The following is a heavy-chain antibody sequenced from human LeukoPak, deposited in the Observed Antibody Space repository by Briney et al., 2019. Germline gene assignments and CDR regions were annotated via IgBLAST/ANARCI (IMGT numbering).Heavy chain of an antibody. J-gene: IGHJ4*02. V-gene: IGHV4-34*01. D-gene: IGHD3-16*02. CDR1: GGSFSGYY. CDR3: ARSLVAWLDY. CDR2: INHSGST. Sequence: PSETLSLTCAVYGGSFSGYYWSWICQPPGKGLEWIGEINHSGSTNYNPSLKSRVTISVDTSKNQFSLKLSSVTAADTAVYYCARSLVAWLDYWGQGTLVTVSS.